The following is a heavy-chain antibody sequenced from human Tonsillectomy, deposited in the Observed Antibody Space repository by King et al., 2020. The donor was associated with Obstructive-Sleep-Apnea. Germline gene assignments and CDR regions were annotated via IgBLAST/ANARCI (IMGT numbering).Heavy chain of an antibody. Sequence: VQLVESGGGLVKPGGSLRLSCAASGFTFSSYSMNWVRQAPGKGLEWVSSISSSSSYIYYADSVKGRFTISRDNAKNSLYLQMNSLRAEDTAVYYCAGDTPFGSGWFYWYFDLWGRGTLVTVSP. J-gene: IGHJ2*01. V-gene: IGHV3-21*01. D-gene: IGHD6-19*01. CDR1: GFTFSSYS. CDR3: AGDTPFGSGWFYWYFDL. CDR2: ISSSSSYI.